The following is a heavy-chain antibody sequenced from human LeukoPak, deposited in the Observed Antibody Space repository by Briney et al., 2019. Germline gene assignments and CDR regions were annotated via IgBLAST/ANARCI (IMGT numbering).Heavy chain of an antibody. J-gene: IGHJ4*02. CDR1: GGSISSSSYY. CDR3: ARVRSGWYDY. V-gene: IGHV4-39*07. CDR2: IYYSGST. D-gene: IGHD6-19*01. Sequence: SETLSLTCTVSGGSISSSSYYWGWIRQPPGKGLEWIGSIYYSGSTYYNPSLKSRVTISVDTSKNQFSLKLSSVTAADTAVYYCARVRSGWYDYWGQGTLVTVSS.